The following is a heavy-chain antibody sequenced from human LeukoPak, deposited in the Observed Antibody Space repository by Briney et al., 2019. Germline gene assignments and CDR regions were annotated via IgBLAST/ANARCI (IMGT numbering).Heavy chain of an antibody. V-gene: IGHV3-7*04. Sequence: GGSLRLSCAASGFTFNRYWMSWVRQAPGKGLEWVAQIKSDGSEEYYADSVKGRFTISSDNAKNSLYLQMNSLRVDDTALYYCTRGGPYRYCSSASCFSDFWGQGTLVTVSS. CDR3: TRGGPYRYCSSASCFSDF. J-gene: IGHJ4*02. D-gene: IGHD2-15*01. CDR1: GFTFNRYW. CDR2: IKSDGSEE.